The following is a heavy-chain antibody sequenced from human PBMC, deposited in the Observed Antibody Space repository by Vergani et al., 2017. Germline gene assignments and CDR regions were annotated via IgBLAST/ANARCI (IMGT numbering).Heavy chain of an antibody. Sequence: QVQLVQSGAEVKKTGASVKVSCKVSGYTPTELSMHWVRPAPGKGLEWMGGFDPEDGETIYAQKFQGRITMTEDTPTDTAYMELSSLRAEDTAVYYCATDVVSGAGSFDIWGQGTMVTVSS. CDR1: GYTPTELS. CDR2: FDPEDGET. J-gene: IGHJ3*02. D-gene: IGHD3-10*01. V-gene: IGHV1-24*01. CDR3: ATDVVSGAGSFDI.